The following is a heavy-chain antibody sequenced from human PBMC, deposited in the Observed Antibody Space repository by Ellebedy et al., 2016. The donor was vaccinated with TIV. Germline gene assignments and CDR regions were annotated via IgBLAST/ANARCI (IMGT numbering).Heavy chain of an antibody. CDR1: GFTFGDYV. D-gene: IGHD6-13*01. V-gene: IGHV3-49*03. Sequence: GESLKISXTASGFTFGDYVMRWFRQAPGKGLEWVGLIRRKAYGGTTEYAASVKGRFTISRDDSKSIAYLQMNSLKTEDTAVYYCTREMYSSNWPDYWGQGTLATVSS. CDR3: TREMYSSNWPDY. CDR2: IRRKAYGGTT. J-gene: IGHJ4*02.